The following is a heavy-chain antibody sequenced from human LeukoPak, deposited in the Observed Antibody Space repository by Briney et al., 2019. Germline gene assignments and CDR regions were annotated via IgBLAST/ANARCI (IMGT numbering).Heavy chain of an antibody. V-gene: IGHV3-23*01. Sequence: GGSLRLSCAASGFTFSSYAMSWVRQAPGKGLEWVSAISGSGGSTYYADSVKGRFTISRDSSKNTLYLQMNSLRADDTAVYYCARDPPDSGWNVDYWGQGTLVTVSS. CDR3: ARDPPDSGWNVDY. CDR2: ISGSGGST. J-gene: IGHJ4*02. CDR1: GFTFSSYA. D-gene: IGHD6-19*01.